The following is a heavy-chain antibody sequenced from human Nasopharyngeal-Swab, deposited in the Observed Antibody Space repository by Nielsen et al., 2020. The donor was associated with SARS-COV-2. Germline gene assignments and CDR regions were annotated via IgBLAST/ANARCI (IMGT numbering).Heavy chain of an antibody. D-gene: IGHD3-3*01. J-gene: IGHJ6*02. Sequence: GSLRLSCGASGFTFNNYNFNWVRQAPGKGLEWVSSISSSSSYIYYADSVKGRFTISRDNAKNSLYLQMNSLRAEDTAVYYCARDGLDYDFWSAYFMDVWGQGTTVTVSS. V-gene: IGHV3-21*01. CDR1: GFTFNNYN. CDR2: ISSSSSYI. CDR3: ARDGLDYDFWSAYFMDV.